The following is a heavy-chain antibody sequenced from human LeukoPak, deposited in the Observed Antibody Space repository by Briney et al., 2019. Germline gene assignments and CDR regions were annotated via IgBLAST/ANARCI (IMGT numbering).Heavy chain of an antibody. CDR1: GFTVSSNY. CDR3: AMFRYSGYLPVY. D-gene: IGHD5-12*01. V-gene: IGHV3-53*01. Sequence: PGGSLILSCAASGFTVSSNYMSWVRQAPGKGLEWVSVIYSSGSTHYADSVKGRFTISRDNSKNTLYLQMNSVRAADTAVYYCAMFRYSGYLPVYWGQGTLVTVSS. CDR2: IYSSGST. J-gene: IGHJ4*02.